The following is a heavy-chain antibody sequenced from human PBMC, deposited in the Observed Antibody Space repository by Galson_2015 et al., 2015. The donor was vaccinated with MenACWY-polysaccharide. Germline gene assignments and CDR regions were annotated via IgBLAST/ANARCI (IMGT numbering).Heavy chain of an antibody. V-gene: IGHV3-23*01. J-gene: IGHJ4*02. CDR3: AKESNDSWGVAGRFDH. CDR2: MRTNGTNT. Sequence: SLRLSCAASGFTFTSYAMRWVRQAPGKGLEWVAAMRTNGTNTYYADSVKGRFTISRDNSKNTVYLQMNSLRAEDTAVYYCAKESNDSWGVAGRFDHWGQGTLVTVSS. D-gene: IGHD1-1*01. CDR1: GFTFTSYA.